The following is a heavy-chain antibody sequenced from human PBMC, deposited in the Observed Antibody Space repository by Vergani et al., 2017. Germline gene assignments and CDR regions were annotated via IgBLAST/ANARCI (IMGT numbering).Heavy chain of an antibody. D-gene: IGHD6-19*01. CDR1: GYTFTSYA. V-gene: IGHV1-3*04. CDR3: ARLGSSGWVDY. CDR2: INTGNGNT. Sequence: QVQLVQSGAEVKKPGASVKVSCKASGYTFTSYAMHWVRQAPGQRLEWMGWINTGNGNTKYSQKFQGRVTITRDTSASTAYMELSSLRSEDTAVYYCARLGSSGWVDYWGQGTLVTVSS. J-gene: IGHJ4*02.